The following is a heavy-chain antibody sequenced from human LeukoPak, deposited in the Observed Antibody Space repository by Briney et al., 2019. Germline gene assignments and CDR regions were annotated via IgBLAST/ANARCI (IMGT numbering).Heavy chain of an antibody. V-gene: IGHV3-48*01. Sequence: GRSLRLSCAASGFTFSSYSMNWVRQAPGKGLEWVSYISTSRTTIYYADSVKGRFTISRDNAKNSVDLQMNSLRAEDTAVYYCARGAAMDGPYNWFDPWGQGTLVTVSS. CDR3: ARGAAMDGPYNWFDP. D-gene: IGHD2-8*01. J-gene: IGHJ5*02. CDR1: GFTFSSYS. CDR2: ISTSRTTI.